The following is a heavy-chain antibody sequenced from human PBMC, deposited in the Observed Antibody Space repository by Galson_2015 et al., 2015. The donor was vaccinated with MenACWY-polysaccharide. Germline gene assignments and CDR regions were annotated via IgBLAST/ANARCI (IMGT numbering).Heavy chain of an antibody. CDR2: TYYRSQWYT. J-gene: IGHJ4*02. V-gene: IGHV6-1*01. CDR1: GDSVSSNPAS. D-gene: IGHD5-24*01. CDR3: ARDRGRHSHGPPYYFDF. Sequence: CAISGDSVSSNPASWNWIRQSPSRGLEWLGRTYYRSQWYTDYAVSVKSRLSINADASQNQFSLQLNSVTPEDTAVYYCARDRGRHSHGPPYYFDFWGQGTLVTVSS.